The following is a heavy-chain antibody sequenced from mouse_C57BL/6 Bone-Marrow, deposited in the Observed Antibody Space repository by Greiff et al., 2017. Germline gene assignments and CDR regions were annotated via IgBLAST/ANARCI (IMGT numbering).Heavy chain of an antibody. CDR2: IYPGNSDT. Sequence: VQLQQSGTVLARPGASVKMSCKTSGYTFTSYWMHWVKQRPGQGLEWIGAIYPGNSDTSYNQKFKGKAKLTAVTSASTAYMELSSLTNEYSAVYYCTRNELDYWGQGTTLTVSS. J-gene: IGHJ2*01. V-gene: IGHV1-5*01. CDR1: GYTFTSYW. CDR3: TRNELDY.